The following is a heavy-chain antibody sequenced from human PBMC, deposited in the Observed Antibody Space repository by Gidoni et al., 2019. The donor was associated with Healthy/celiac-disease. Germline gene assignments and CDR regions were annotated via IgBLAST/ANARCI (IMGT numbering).Heavy chain of an antibody. CDR3: ARRGHRGYFDL. Sequence: QVQLVESGGGVVQPGRSLRLACAASGFTFSSYGMHWVRQAPGKGLEWVAVLWYDGSNKYYADSVKGRFTISRDNSKNTLYLQMNSLRAEDTAVYYCARRGHRGYFDLWGRGTLVTVSS. D-gene: IGHD3-10*01. J-gene: IGHJ2*01. CDR1: GFTFSSYG. CDR2: LWYDGSNK. V-gene: IGHV3-33*01.